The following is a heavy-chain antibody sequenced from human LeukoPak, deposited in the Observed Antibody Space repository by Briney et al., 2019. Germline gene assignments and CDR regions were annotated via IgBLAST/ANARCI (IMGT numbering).Heavy chain of an antibody. Sequence: SETLSLTCTVSGGSISSYYWSWIRQPPGKGLEWIGYIYYSGSTNYNPSLKSRVTISVDTSKNQFSLKLSSVTAADTAVYYCARGGCSGGSCYYYYYYYGMDVWGQGTTVTVSS. CDR3: ARGGCSGGSCYYYYYYYGMDV. V-gene: IGHV4-59*01. J-gene: IGHJ6*02. CDR1: GGSISSYY. CDR2: IYYSGST. D-gene: IGHD2-15*01.